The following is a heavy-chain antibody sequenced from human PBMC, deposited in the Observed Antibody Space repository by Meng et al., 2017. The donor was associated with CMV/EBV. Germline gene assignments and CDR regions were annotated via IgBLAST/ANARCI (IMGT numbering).Heavy chain of an antibody. CDR2: ISWDGGST. CDR1: GFTFDDYA. V-gene: IGHV3-43D*03. Sequence: GGSLRLSCAASGFTFDDYAMHWVRQAPGKGLEWVSLISWDGGSTYYADSVKGRFTISRDNSKNSLYLQMNSLRAEDTAVYYCAKDLLRYCSSTSCPFGMDVWGQGTTVTVSS. D-gene: IGHD2-2*01. CDR3: AKDLLRYCSSTSCPFGMDV. J-gene: IGHJ6*02.